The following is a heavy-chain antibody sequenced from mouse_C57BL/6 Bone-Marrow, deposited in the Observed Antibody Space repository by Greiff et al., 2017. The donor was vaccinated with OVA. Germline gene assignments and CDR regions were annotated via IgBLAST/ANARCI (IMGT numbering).Heavy chain of an antibody. CDR2: ISSGSSTI. Sequence: EVKLVESGGGLVKPGGSLKLSCAASGFTFSDYGMHWVRQAPEKGLEWVAYISSGSSTIYYADTVKGRFTISRDNAKNTLFLQMTSLRSEDSAMYYCGGYDYDAFAYWGEGTLVTVAA. CDR3: GGYDYDAFAY. J-gene: IGHJ3*01. CDR1: GFTFSDYG. D-gene: IGHD2-4*01. V-gene: IGHV5-17*01.